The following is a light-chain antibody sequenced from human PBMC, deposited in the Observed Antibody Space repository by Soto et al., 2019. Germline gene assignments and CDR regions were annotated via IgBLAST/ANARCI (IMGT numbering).Light chain of an antibody. CDR3: QQLNSYPSIT. J-gene: IGKJ5*01. Sequence: DIQLTQSPSFLSASVGDRVTITCRASQDISSSLAWYQQKPGNAPKLLIYAASTLPGGVPSRFSGSGSGTEFTLTISSLQPEDFATYYCQQLNSYPSITFGQGTRLEIK. CDR2: AAS. CDR1: QDISSS. V-gene: IGKV1-9*01.